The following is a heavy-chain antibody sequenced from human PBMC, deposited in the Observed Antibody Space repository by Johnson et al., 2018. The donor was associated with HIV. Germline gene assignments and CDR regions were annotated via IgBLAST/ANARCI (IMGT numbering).Heavy chain of an antibody. J-gene: IGHJ3*01. CDR2: IKKDGSEK. D-gene: IGHD3-3*01. CDR3: ATDYNFWSGQPESCDV. Sequence: VLLVESGGGLVQPGGSLRLSCAASGFIISSYWMTWVRQAPGKGLEWVANIKKDGSEKYYVDSVKGRFTISRDNSKNTLYLQMDSLRAEDMGVYYCATDYNFWSGQPESCDVWGQGTMVTVSS. CDR1: GFIISSYW. V-gene: IGHV3-7*02.